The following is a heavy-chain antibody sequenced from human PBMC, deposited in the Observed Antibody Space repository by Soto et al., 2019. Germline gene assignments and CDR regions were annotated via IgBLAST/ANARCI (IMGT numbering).Heavy chain of an antibody. CDR2: IYYSGST. Sequence: SETLSLTCTVSGGSISSYYWSWIRQPPGKGLEWIGYIYYSGSTNYNPSLKSRVTISVDTSKNQFSLKVTSVTAADTAVYYCASPPWADYGGVSAPWGQGTLATVPS. CDR3: ASPPWADYGGVSAP. V-gene: IGHV4-59*01. D-gene: IGHD4-17*01. CDR1: GGSISSYY. J-gene: IGHJ5*02.